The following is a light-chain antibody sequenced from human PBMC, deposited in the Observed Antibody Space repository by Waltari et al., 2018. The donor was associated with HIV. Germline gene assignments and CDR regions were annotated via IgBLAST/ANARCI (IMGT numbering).Light chain of an antibody. Sequence: QSVLTQPPSASGTPGQRVTITCSGSSSNIGGNAVNWYQQLPGTAPKLLIYNERPSGVPDRFSGSKSGTSASLAISGLQSEDEADYYCAAWDDSLNGVLFGGGTKLTVL. J-gene: IGLJ2*01. CDR1: SSNIGGNA. CDR2: N. CDR3: AAWDDSLNGVL. V-gene: IGLV1-44*01.